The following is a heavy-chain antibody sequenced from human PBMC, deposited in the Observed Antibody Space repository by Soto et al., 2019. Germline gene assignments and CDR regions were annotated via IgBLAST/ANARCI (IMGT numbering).Heavy chain of an antibody. V-gene: IGHV1-3*05. CDR2: INAGNGNT. CDR1: GYTFTSYA. J-gene: IGHJ4*02. D-gene: IGHD2-21*02. CDR3: ARSIVAVTALDY. Sequence: QVQLVQSGAEEKKPGASVQVSCNASGYTFTSYAMHWVRQAPGQRLEWMGWINAGNGNTKYSQKFQGRVTITRDTSASTAYMELSSLRSEDTAVYYCARSIVAVTALDYWGQGTLVTVSS.